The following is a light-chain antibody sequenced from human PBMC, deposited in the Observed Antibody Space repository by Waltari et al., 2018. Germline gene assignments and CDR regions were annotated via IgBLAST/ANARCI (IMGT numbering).Light chain of an antibody. CDR3: QQYDGEVVT. CDR2: GTS. V-gene: IGKV3-20*01. J-gene: IGKJ4*01. Sequence: IVLTPSRGTVSLSPAERSPCSCRASPSVTSISLTWYQQKLGQAPRLLIYGTSSRATGIPDRFSGSGSGTDFTLTISRLEPEDFAIYYCQQYDGEVVTFGGGTKVEI. CDR1: PSVTSIS.